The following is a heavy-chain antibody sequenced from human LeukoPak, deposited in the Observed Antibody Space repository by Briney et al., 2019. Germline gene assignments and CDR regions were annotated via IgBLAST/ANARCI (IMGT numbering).Heavy chain of an antibody. Sequence: GGSLRLSCAASGFTFSDYYMSWIRQAPGKGLEWVSYISSGSSYTNSADSVKGRFTTSRDNAKNSLYLQMNSLRVEDTAVYYCARGTGYSSGKLAYWGQGTLVTVSS. J-gene: IGHJ4*02. CDR3: ARGTGYSSGKLAY. D-gene: IGHD6-19*01. CDR1: GFTFSDYY. V-gene: IGHV3-11*05. CDR2: ISSGSSYT.